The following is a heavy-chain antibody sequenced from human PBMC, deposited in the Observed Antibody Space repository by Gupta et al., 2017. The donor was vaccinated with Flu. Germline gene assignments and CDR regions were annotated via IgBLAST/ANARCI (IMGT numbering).Heavy chain of an antibody. CDR3: ARGGSRESFYFSGMDV. D-gene: IGHD3-10*01. V-gene: IGHV3-21*01. Sequence: PGKGLEWLASISATSTYIFYADSLRGRFTISRDNVNDSLYLQMNSLSGEDTAVYFCARGGSRESFYFSGMDVWGQGTTVTVSS. J-gene: IGHJ6*02. CDR2: ISATSTYI.